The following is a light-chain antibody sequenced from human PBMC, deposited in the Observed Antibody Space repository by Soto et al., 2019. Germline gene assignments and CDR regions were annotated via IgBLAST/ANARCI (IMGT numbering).Light chain of an antibody. CDR2: KAF. V-gene: IGKV1-5*03. Sequence: DIQMTQSPSTLSASVGDRVTITCRASQSISSWLAWYQQKPGKAPKLLICKAFSLESGVPSRFSGSGSGTEFTLTISSLQPDDFATDYCQQYNSYSTFGQGTKLEIK. CDR3: QQYNSYST. CDR1: QSISSW. J-gene: IGKJ2*01.